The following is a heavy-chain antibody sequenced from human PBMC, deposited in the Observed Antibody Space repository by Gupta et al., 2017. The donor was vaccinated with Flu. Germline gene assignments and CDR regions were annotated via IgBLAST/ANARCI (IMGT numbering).Heavy chain of an antibody. Sequence: EVQLVESGGGLVQPGGSLRLSCAASGFTFSSYEMNWVRQAPGKGLEWVSYISSSGSTIYYADSVKGRFTISRDNAKNSLYLQMNSLRAEDTAVYYCARGAAMAELDYWGQGTLVTVSS. CDR2: ISSSGSTI. CDR3: ARGAAMAELDY. D-gene: IGHD5-18*01. J-gene: IGHJ4*02. V-gene: IGHV3-48*03. CDR1: GFTFSSYE.